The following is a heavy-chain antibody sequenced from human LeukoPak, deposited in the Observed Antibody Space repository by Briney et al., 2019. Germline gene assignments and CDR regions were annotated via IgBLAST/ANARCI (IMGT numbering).Heavy chain of an antibody. CDR3: ATGLAYGSGSYGLDY. CDR1: DYTITSND. V-gene: IGHV1-18*01. D-gene: IGHD3-10*01. CDR2: ISGYNDNT. J-gene: IGHJ4*02. Sequence: ASVKVSCKASDYTITSNDISWVRQAPGQGLEWMGWISGYNDNTNYAQKFQGRVTMTTDTSTSTAYMELRSLRSDNTAVYYCATGLAYGSGSYGLDYWGQGTLVTVSS.